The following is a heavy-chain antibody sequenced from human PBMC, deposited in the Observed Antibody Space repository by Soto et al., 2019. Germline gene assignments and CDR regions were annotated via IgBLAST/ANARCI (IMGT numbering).Heavy chain of an antibody. V-gene: IGHV4-59*01. CDR2: IYYSGHT. J-gene: IGHJ5*02. Sequence: SETLSLTCTVSGGYISNYYWSWIRQPTGKGLEWIGYIYYSGHTYYNPSLKSRVTMSVDTSRNQLLLQLNSVTAADTAVYYCARESAGSGENNWFDPWGQGTLVTVSS. CDR3: ARESAGSGENNWFDP. CDR1: GGYISNYY. D-gene: IGHD3-10*01.